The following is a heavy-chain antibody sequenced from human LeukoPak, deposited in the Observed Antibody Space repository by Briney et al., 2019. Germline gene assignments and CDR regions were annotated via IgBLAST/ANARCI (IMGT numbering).Heavy chain of an antibody. D-gene: IGHD1-26*01. CDR1: GYTFTSYA. Sequence: ASVKVSCKASGYTFTSYAMHWVRQAPGQRLEWMGWINAGNGNTKYSQKSQGRVTITRDTSASTAYMELSSLRSEDTAVYYCARDDAVGWELPRGLFDYWGQETLVTVSS. CDR3: ARDDAVGWELPRGLFDY. J-gene: IGHJ4*02. CDR2: INAGNGNT. V-gene: IGHV1-3*01.